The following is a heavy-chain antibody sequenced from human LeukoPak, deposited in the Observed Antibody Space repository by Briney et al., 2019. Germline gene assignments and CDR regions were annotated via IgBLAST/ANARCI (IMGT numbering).Heavy chain of an antibody. Sequence: GGSLRLSCAGSGFALKSYSLSWVRQAPGKGLEWVAAVSHDGINKYYADSVKGRFTISRVNSKDTLYLQMNSLRTEDTAMYKCARDKGLEWLAYYFDYWGQGILVTVSS. CDR3: ARDKGLEWLAYYFDY. J-gene: IGHJ4*02. D-gene: IGHD3-3*01. V-gene: IGHV3-30*01. CDR2: VSHDGINK. CDR1: GFALKSYS.